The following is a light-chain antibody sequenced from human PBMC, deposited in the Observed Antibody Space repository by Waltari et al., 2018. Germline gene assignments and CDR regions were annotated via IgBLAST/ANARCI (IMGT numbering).Light chain of an antibody. CDR1: RSLGSF. V-gene: IGKV3-15*01. CDR2: GIS. Sequence: EIVMTQSPATLSVSPGERVTLSCRASRSLGSFLAWYQQKLGQAPRLLISGISTRATGIPARFSGSGAGTDFTLTISSLESEDFAVYYCQQYKSGPLTFGPGTKVDIK. J-gene: IGKJ3*01. CDR3: QQYKSGPLT.